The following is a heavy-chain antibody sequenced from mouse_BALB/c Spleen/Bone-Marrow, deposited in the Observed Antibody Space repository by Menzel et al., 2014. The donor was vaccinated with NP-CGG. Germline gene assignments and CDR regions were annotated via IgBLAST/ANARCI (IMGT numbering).Heavy chain of an antibody. J-gene: IGHJ2*01. CDR3: TRRTATLDY. D-gene: IGHD1-2*01. V-gene: IGHV1-5*01. CDR1: GYSFTSYW. Sequence: VQLKQSGTVLARPGASVKMSCKASGYSFTSYWIHWVKQRPGQGLEWIGAIYPGDSDTSFNQEFKDKAKLTAVTSASTAYMELSSLTNENSAVYYRTRRTATLDYWGQGTTLTVSS. CDR2: IYPGDSDT.